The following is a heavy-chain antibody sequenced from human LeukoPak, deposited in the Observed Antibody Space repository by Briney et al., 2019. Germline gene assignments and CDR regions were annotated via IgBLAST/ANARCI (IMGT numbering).Heavy chain of an antibody. CDR3: ARELWFANAPGSWLDP. CDR2: IFHTGST. J-gene: IGHJ5*02. D-gene: IGHD3-10*01. CDR1: GDSISSGAYS. V-gene: IGHV4-30-2*01. Sequence: SETLSLTCVVSGDSISSGAYSWGWVRQPPGKGREWIGYIFHTGSTFYNPSLKSRVTISVYNSKNQFSLRLSSVTAADTAVYYCARELWFANAPGSWLDPWGQGTLVIVSS.